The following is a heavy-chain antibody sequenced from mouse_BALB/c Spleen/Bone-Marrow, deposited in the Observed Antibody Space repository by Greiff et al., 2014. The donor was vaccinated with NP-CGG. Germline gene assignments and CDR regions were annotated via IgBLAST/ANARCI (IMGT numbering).Heavy chain of an antibody. CDR2: IDPYNGDT. V-gene: IGHV1S135*01. J-gene: IGHJ3*01. CDR1: GYAFTSYN. Sequence: EVQLQQSGPELVKPGASVKVSCKASGYAFTSYNIYWVKQSHGKSLEWIGYIDPYNGDTNYNQKFKVKATLTVDKSSSTAYMHLNSLTSEDSAVYYCASCGNYEAWFAYWSQGTLVTVSA. CDR3: ASCGNYEAWFAY. D-gene: IGHD2-1*01.